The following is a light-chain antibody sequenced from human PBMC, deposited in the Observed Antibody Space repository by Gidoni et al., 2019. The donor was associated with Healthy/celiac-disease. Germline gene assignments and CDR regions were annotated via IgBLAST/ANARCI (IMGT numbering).Light chain of an antibody. CDR2: GAS. J-gene: IGKJ2*01. Sequence: EIVMTQSPATLSVSPGERATLSCRASQRVSSNFAWYQQKPGQAPRLLIYGASTRATGIPARFSGSGSGTEFTLTISSLQSEDVAVYYCQQYNNWPPMYTFGQGTKLEIK. CDR1: QRVSSN. CDR3: QQYNNWPPMYT. V-gene: IGKV3-15*01.